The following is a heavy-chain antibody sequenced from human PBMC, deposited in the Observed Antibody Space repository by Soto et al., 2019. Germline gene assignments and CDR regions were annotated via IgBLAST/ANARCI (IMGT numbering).Heavy chain of an antibody. Sequence: VQLLQSGAEVRKPGASVKVSCKASGYKFTNYGMHWVRQAPGQNFEWMGWNSVALGDTRYSQKFDGRVTIARNTSASTVYMELRGLTSEETAIYYCARDVAASAFDYWGQGTLVTVSS. V-gene: IGHV1-3*01. CDR3: ARDVAASAFDY. J-gene: IGHJ4*02. CDR1: GYKFTNYG. CDR2: NSVALGDT. D-gene: IGHD2-21*02.